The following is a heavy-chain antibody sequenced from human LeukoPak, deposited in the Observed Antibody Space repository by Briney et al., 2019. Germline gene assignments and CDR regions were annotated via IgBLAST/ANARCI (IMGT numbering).Heavy chain of an antibody. D-gene: IGHD1-1*01. CDR3: AKEYGYDYNYLYSMDV. J-gene: IGHJ6*03. V-gene: IGHV3-30*02. CDR2: IRYDGSNK. CDR1: GFTFSSYG. Sequence: PGGSLRLSCAASGFTFSSYGIHWVRQAPGKGLEWVAFIRYDGSNKYHADSVKGRFTISRDNSKNTVYLQMNSLRAEDTAVYFCAKEYGYDYNYLYSMDVWGKGTTVTISS.